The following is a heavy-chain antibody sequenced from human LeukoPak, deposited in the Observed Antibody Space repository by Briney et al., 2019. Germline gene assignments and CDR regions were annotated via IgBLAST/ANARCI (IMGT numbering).Heavy chain of an antibody. Sequence: ASVKVSRKVSVYTLTEISMHWVRQTPGKGLAWMGGFETAEGETIYAQKFQGRVTMTDDISTDTACMELSSLCFDDRDVYYRTTMSWFDYWGQGSLVTVSS. CDR1: VYTLTEIS. V-gene: IGHV1-24*01. CDR3: TTMSWFDY. CDR2: FETAEGET. J-gene: IGHJ5*01.